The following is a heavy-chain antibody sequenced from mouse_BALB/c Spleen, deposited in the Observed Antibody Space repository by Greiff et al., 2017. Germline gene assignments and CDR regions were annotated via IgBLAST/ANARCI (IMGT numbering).Heavy chain of an antibody. D-gene: IGHD2-1*01. J-gene: IGHJ4*01. V-gene: IGHV3-2*02. CDR3: ARIPYGNYVSYYVMDY. Sequence: EVQLQQSGPGLVKPSQSLSLTCTVTGYSITSDYAWNWIRQFPGNKLEWMGYISYSGSTSYNPSLKSRISITRDTSKNQFFLQLNSVTTEDTATYYCARIPYGNYVSYYVMDYWGQGTSVTVSS. CDR1: GYSITSDYA. CDR2: ISYSGST.